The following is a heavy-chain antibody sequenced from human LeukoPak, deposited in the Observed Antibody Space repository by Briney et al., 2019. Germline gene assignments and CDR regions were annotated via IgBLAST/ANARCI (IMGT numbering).Heavy chain of an antibody. D-gene: IGHD2-15*01. CDR2: ICYSGSTYSSGST. Sequence: SETLSLTRTVSGGSISSSNYCGGWIRQPPGKGLEWIGSICYSGSTYSSGSTYYNPSLKSRVTISVDTSNNQFSLKLSSVTAADTAVYYCARHGFGGYCSGSSCYFAYWGQGTLVTVSS. J-gene: IGHJ4*02. CDR3: ARHGFGGYCSGSSCYFAY. V-gene: IGHV4-39*01. CDR1: GGSISSSNYC.